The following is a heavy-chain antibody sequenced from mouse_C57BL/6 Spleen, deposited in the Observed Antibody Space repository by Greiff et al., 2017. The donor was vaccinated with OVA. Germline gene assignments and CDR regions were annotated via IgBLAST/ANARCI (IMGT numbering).Heavy chain of an antibody. CDR3: ARPGSSHVYEV. Sequence: EVKLMESVAELVRPGASVKLSCTASGFNIKNYYMHWVKQRPEQGLEWIGRIDPANGNTKYAPKFQGKATITADTSSNTAYLQLSSLKSEDTAIYCGARPGSSHVYEVWGTGTTVTVSS. D-gene: IGHD1-1*01. CDR2: IDPANGNT. CDR1: GFNIKNYY. V-gene: IGHV14-3*01. J-gene: IGHJ1*03.